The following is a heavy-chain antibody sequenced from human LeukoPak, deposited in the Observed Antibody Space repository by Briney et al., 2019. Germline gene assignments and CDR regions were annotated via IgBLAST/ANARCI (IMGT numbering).Heavy chain of an antibody. CDR2: MNPNSGNT. Sequence: ASVNVSCKATGYTFTTYDINWVRQAIGQGIEWMGCMNPNSGNTGYAQKFQGRVTMTRNTSVSTAYMELSSLRSEDTAVYYCARGRGSGHKENWFDPWGQGTLVTVSS. D-gene: IGHD6-19*01. V-gene: IGHV1-8*01. CDR1: GYTFTTYD. CDR3: ARGRGSGHKENWFDP. J-gene: IGHJ5*02.